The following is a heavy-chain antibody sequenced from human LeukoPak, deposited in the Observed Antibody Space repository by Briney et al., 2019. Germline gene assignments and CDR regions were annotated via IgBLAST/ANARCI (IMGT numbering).Heavy chain of an antibody. V-gene: IGHV3-48*01. D-gene: IGHD3-22*01. CDR1: GFTFSSYS. CDR2: ISSSSSTI. CDR3: ARDVSVVVLSSTPTQIDY. J-gene: IGHJ4*02. Sequence: GGSLRLSCAASGFTFSSYSMNWVRQAPGKGLEWVSYISSSSSTIYYADSVKGRFTISRDNSKNTLYLQMNNLRAEDTAVYYCARDVSVVVLSSTPTQIDYWGQGTLVTVSS.